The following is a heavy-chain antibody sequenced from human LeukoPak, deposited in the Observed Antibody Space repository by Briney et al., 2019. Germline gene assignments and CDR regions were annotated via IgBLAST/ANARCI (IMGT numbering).Heavy chain of an antibody. CDR1: GGSISSGGYS. Sequence: PSETLSLTCAVSGGSISSGGYSWSWIRQPPGKGLEWIGYIYHSGSTYYNPSLKSRVTISVDTSKNQFSLKLSSVTAADTAVYYCARHNVPATGISYYYGMDVWGQGTTVTVSS. CDR2: IYHSGST. D-gene: IGHD2-2*01. CDR3: ARHNVPATGISYYYGMDV. J-gene: IGHJ6*02. V-gene: IGHV4-30-2*01.